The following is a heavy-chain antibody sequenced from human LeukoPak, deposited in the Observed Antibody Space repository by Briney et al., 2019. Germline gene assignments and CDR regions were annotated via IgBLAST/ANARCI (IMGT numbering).Heavy chain of an antibody. CDR1: GFSFVDYG. V-gene: IGHV1-18*01. CDR3: ARAEMATRPSDY. Sequence: GASVKVSCKTSGFSFVDYGVNWLRQAPGQGLEWMGWINPYNGNTKYAQKLQGRATVTTDTSTNTTYLEVGSLRSDDTAVYYCARAEMATRPSDYWGQGTLVTVSS. CDR2: INPYNGNT. J-gene: IGHJ4*02. D-gene: IGHD5-24*01.